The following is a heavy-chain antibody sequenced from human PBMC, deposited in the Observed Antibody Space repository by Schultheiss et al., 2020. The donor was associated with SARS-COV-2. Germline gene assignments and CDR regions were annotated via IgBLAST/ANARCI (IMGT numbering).Heavy chain of an antibody. Sequence: SETLSLTCTVSGASISRSGYFWTWVRQHPGKGLEWIGYIYDSGSTSYNPSLKGRVTISVDTSKNQFSLKLSSVTAADTAVYYCARDFVRYYFDYWGQGTLVTVSS. CDR1: GASISRSGYF. CDR2: IYDSGST. J-gene: IGHJ4*02. CDR3: ARDFVRYYFDY. V-gene: IGHV4-31*03.